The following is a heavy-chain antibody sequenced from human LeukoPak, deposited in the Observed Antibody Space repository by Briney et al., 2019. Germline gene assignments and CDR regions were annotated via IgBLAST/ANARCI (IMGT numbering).Heavy chain of an antibody. Sequence: SVKVSCKASGGTFSSYAISWVRQAPGQGLEWMGGIIPIFGTANYAQKFQGRVTITADESTSTAYMELSSLRSEDTAVYYCARRLRFLEWSAFDIWGQGTMVTVSS. CDR2: IIPIFGTA. J-gene: IGHJ3*02. CDR3: ARRLRFLEWSAFDI. D-gene: IGHD3-3*01. CDR1: GGTFSSYA. V-gene: IGHV1-69*13.